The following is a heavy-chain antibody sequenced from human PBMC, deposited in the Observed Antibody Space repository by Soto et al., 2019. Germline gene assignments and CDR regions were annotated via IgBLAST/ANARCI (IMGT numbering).Heavy chain of an antibody. CDR2: IYPRDSDT. CDR3: ARLLPVAAPRGWFDT. CDR1: GYSFTTDW. V-gene: IGHV5-51*01. J-gene: IGHJ5*02. D-gene: IGHD6-19*01. Sequence: GESLKISCKASGYSFTTDWIGWVRQEPGRGLEWMGIIYPRDSDTKYNPSFEGQVTIPADKSISTAYRQWRSLKATDSAMYYSARLLPVAAPRGWFDTWGLGTLVTVSS.